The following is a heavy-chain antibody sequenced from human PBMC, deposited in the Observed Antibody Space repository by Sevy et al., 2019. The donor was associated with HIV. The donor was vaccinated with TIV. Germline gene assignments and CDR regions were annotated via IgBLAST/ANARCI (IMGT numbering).Heavy chain of an antibody. Sequence: GGSLRLSCAASGFTSSGSAMHWVRQASGKGLEWVGRIRSKANSYATAYAASVKGRFTISRDDSKNTAYLQMNSLKTEDTAVYYCLVVVVAATPNNDYWGQGTLVTVSS. CDR3: LVVVVAATPNNDY. J-gene: IGHJ4*02. V-gene: IGHV3-73*01. CDR1: GFTSSGSA. CDR2: IRSKANSYAT. D-gene: IGHD2-15*01.